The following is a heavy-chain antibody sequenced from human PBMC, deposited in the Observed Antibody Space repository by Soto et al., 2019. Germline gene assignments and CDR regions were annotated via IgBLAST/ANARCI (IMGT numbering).Heavy chain of an antibody. D-gene: IGHD3-22*01. Sequence: PGGSLRLSCAVFGSTFSSHWMSWVRQAPGKGLEWVANIKQDGSEKYYVDSVKGRFTISRDNAKNSVYLQMNSLRDEDTAVYYCVTRPPISRNYYGVFDYWGQGTLVTVSS. V-gene: IGHV3-7*02. CDR3: VTRPPISRNYYGVFDY. CDR1: GSTFSSHW. CDR2: IKQDGSEK. J-gene: IGHJ4*02.